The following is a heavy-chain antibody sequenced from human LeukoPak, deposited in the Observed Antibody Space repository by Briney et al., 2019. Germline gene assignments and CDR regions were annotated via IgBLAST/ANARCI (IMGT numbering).Heavy chain of an antibody. J-gene: IGHJ4*02. CDR3: ARVGTYTYGDYYFDY. CDR2: ISAYNGNT. CDR1: GYTFTSYV. D-gene: IGHD4-17*01. Sequence: ASVKVSCKASGYTFTSYVISWVRQAPGQGLEWMGWISAYNGNTNYAQKLQGRVTMTTDTSTSTAYMELRSLRSDDTAVYYCARVGTYTYGDYYFDYWGQGTLVTVSS. V-gene: IGHV1-18*01.